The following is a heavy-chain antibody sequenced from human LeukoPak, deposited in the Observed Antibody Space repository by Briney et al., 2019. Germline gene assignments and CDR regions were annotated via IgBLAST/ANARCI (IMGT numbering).Heavy chain of an antibody. CDR1: GYTFTSYD. D-gene: IGHD3-22*01. CDR2: MNPNSGNT. J-gene: IGHJ4*02. V-gene: IGHV1-8*01. Sequence: ASVNVSCKASGYTFTSYDINWVRQATGQGLEWMGWMNPNSGNTGYAQKFQGRVTMTRNTSISTAYMELSSLRSEDTAVYYCARGRHYYDSSGYYPALGDYWGQGTLVTVSS. CDR3: ARGRHYYDSSGYYPALGDY.